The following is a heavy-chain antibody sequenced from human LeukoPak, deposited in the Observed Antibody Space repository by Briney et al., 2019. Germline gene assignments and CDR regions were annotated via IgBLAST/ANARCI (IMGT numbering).Heavy chain of an antibody. CDR3: AREAGYSTSWYY. CDR2: ISSSSSTI. CDR1: GFTFSSYS. Sequence: GGSLRLSCAASGFTFSSYSINWVRQAPGKGLEWVSYISSSSSTIYYADSVKGRFTISRDNAKNSLFLQMNSLRDEDTAIYYCAREAGYSTSWYYWGQGTLVTVSS. D-gene: IGHD6-13*01. V-gene: IGHV3-48*02. J-gene: IGHJ4*02.